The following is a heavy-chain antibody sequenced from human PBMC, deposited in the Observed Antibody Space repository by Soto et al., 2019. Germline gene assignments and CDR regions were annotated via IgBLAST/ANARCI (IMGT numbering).Heavy chain of an antibody. Sequence: QVQLVQSGAEVKKPGASVKVSCKASGYTFTSYDINWVRQATGQGLEWMGWMNPNSGNTGFAQKFRGRVTMTRNTSISTAYMELSSLRSEDTAVYYCARERTGTTSMDVWGQGTTVTVSS. V-gene: IGHV1-8*01. CDR2: MNPNSGNT. CDR1: GYTFTSYD. D-gene: IGHD1-1*01. J-gene: IGHJ6*02. CDR3: ARERTGTTSMDV.